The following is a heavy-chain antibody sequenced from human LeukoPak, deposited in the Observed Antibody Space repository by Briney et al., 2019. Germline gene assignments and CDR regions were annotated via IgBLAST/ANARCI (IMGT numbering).Heavy chain of an antibody. J-gene: IGHJ4*02. V-gene: IGHV4-4*09. D-gene: IGHD3-22*01. Sequence: SETLSLTCTVSGESISGFYWTWIRQPPGKGLEWIGYIYNSGTTNYNPSLKSRVTISVDTSKNQFSLKLSSVTAADTAIYYCARNGDDSSDYYYFDYWGQGTLVTVSS. CDR3: ARNGDDSSDYYYFDY. CDR2: IYNSGTT. CDR1: GESISGFY.